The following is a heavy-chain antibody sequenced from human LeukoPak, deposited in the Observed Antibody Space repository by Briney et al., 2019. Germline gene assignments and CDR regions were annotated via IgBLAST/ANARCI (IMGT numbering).Heavy chain of an antibody. Sequence: GGSLRLSCAASGFTFSNTWMSWVRQAPGKGLEWVGLIKSKTDGGTTDYAAPVKGRFTISRDDSKNTLYLQMNSLKTEDTAVYYCTTADYVWGSGRFWGQGTLVTVSS. CDR3: TTADYVWGSGRF. D-gene: IGHD3-16*01. J-gene: IGHJ4*02. CDR1: GFTFSNTW. V-gene: IGHV3-15*01. CDR2: IKSKTDGGTT.